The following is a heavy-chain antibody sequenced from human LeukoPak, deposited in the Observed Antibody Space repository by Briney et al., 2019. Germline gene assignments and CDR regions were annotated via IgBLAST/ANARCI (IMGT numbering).Heavy chain of an antibody. J-gene: IGHJ4*02. CDR1: GFXFSNYV. CDR2: ISYDGNNK. V-gene: IGHV3-30*18. CDR3: AKGLQVAEPPDY. D-gene: IGHD2-15*01. Sequence: GRSLRLSCAASGFXFSNYVIYWVRQAPRKGLEWVAVISYDGNNKYYADSVKGRFTISRDNSKNTLYLQMSSLRGEDTAVYYCAKGLQVAEPPDYWGQGILVTVSS.